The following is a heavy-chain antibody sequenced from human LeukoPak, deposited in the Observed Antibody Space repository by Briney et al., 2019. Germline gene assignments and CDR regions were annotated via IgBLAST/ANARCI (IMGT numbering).Heavy chain of an antibody. J-gene: IGHJ3*01. D-gene: IGHD6-13*01. V-gene: IGHV3-23*01. CDR3: AKELKIKPGTVGFDL. CDR2: ISGSGRNT. CDR1: GFTFSSYA. Sequence: GGSLRLSCAASGFTFSSYAMSWVRQAPGKGLEWVSAISGSGRNTYYADSVKGRFTISRDNSRNTQSLQMNSLRAEDTAVYFCAKELKIKPGTVGFDLWGQGTMVTVSS.